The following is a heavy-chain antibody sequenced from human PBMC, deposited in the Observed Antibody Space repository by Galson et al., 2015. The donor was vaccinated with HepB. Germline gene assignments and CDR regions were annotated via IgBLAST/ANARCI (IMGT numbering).Heavy chain of an antibody. V-gene: IGHV3-21*01. J-gene: IGHJ6*02. D-gene: IGHD1-26*01. CDR1: GFTFTTYG. CDR2: ISHSSSSI. CDR3: ARDWWDALTYYYGMDA. Sequence: SLRLSCAASGFTFTTYGFNWVRRAPGKGLEWVSSISHSSSSIYYADSVKGRFTISRDNAKNSVFLQMNSLRAEDTAVYFCARDWWDALTYYYGMDAWGQGTTVTVSS.